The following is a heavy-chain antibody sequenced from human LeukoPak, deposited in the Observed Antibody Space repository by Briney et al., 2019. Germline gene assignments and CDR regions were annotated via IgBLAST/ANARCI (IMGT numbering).Heavy chain of an antibody. CDR2: IIGYNGNT. D-gene: IGHD5-18*01. V-gene: IGHV1-18*01. CDR3: ARGSTSRGYSYGLPFDY. Sequence: ASVKVSCKASGYTFNSYGISWVRQAPGQGLEWMGWIIGYNGNTNYAQKLQDRFTMTTDTSTSTVYMELRSLRSDDTAVYYCARGSTSRGYSYGLPFDYWGQGTLVTVSS. J-gene: IGHJ4*02. CDR1: GYTFNSYG.